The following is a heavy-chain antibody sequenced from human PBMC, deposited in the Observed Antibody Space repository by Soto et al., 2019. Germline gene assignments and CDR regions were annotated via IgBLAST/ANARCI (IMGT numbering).Heavy chain of an antibody. CDR1: GFSFKNSA. D-gene: IGHD4-4*01. CDR3: ARDVSPHSNPSWFDP. V-gene: IGHV3-30*04. CDR2: ISFDGYNK. J-gene: IGHJ5*02. Sequence: QVQLVESVGGVVQPGRSLRLSCAASGFSFKNSAMHWVRQAPGKGLEWVAMISFDGYNKYYADSVRGRFTISRDNPKNTLYLQMNSLRAEDTAVYFCARDVSPHSNPSWFDPWGQGTLVTVSS.